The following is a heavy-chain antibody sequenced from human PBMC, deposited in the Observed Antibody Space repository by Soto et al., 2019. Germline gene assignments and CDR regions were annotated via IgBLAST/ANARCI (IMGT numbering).Heavy chain of an antibody. D-gene: IGHD5-18*01. CDR3: ARDHPHSYGVYFFDY. Sequence: SETLSLTCTVSGGSISNYYWNWIRQSPGKGLEWIGYIYSSGSTHYNPSLQNRVTISIDTSKNQVSLKVNSVTAADTAVYYCARDHPHSYGVYFFDYWGQGTLVTVSS. CDR1: GGSISNYY. J-gene: IGHJ4*02. V-gene: IGHV4-59*01. CDR2: IYSSGST.